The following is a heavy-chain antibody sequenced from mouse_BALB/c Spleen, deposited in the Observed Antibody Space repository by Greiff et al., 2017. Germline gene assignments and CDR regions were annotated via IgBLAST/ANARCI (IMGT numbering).Heavy chain of an antibody. CDR3: ARTYYRYGDAMDY. CDR2: ISYSGST. V-gene: IGHV3-2*02. Sequence: EVQLQESGPGLVKPSQSLSLTCTVTGYSITSDYAWNWIRQFPGNKLEWMGYISYSGSTSYNPSLKSRISITRDTSKNQFFLQLNSVTTEDTATYYCARTYYRYGDAMDYWGQGTSVTVSS. CDR1: GYSITSDYA. J-gene: IGHJ4*01. D-gene: IGHD2-14*01.